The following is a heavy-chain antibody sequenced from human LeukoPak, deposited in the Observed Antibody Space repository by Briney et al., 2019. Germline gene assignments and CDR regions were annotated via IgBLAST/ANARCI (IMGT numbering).Heavy chain of an antibody. D-gene: IGHD3-3*01. V-gene: IGHV3-23*01. CDR2: ISGSGGST. CDR1: GFTFSSYG. CDR3: AKDAPYDFSSGYYTAYFDY. Sequence: TGGSLRLSCAASGFTFSSYGMSWVRQAPGKGLEWGSAISGSGGSTYYADSVKGRFTISRGNSKNTLYLQMNSLRAEDTAVYYCAKDAPYDFSSGYYTAYFDYWGQGTLVTVSS. J-gene: IGHJ4*02.